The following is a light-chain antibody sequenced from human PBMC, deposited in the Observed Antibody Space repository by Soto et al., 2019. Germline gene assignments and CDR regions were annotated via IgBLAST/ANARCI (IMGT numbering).Light chain of an antibody. Sequence: IQLTQSPSFLSASVGDRVTVTCRASLGGSTYVGWYQQKPGKAPKLLIYAASTLESGVPSRFSGSGSGTEFTLTISSLQPEDVAIYYCQQFKTDRGVTFGGGTKVEIK. V-gene: IGKV1-9*01. CDR3: QQFKTDRGVT. CDR2: AAS. CDR1: LGGSTY. J-gene: IGKJ4*01.